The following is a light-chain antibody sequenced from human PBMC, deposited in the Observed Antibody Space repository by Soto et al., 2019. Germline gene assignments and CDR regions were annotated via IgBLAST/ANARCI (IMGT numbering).Light chain of an antibody. CDR1: PSVSNS. Sequence: SVLTHSPATLSLSPGERATLSCRASPSVSNSLAWYQHKPGQAPRLLIYDASNRATGVPTRFSGSGSGTDFTLTISSLEPEDFAVYYCQQRNKWPPVNFGGGTKVDIK. CDR2: DAS. V-gene: IGKV3-11*01. CDR3: QQRNKWPPVN. J-gene: IGKJ4*01.